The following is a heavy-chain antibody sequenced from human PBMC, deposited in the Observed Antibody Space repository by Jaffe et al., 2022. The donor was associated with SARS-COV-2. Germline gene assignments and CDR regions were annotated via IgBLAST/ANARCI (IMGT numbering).Heavy chain of an antibody. CDR2: IWYDGSNK. J-gene: IGHJ4*02. Sequence: QVQLVESGGGVVQPGRSLRLSCAASGFTFSSYGMHWVRQAPGKGLEWVAVIWYDGSNKYYADSVKGRFTISRDNSKNTLYLQMNSLRAEDTAVYYCARDAPARRNAIVVVPAATTKNLDYWGQGTLVTVSS. V-gene: IGHV3-33*01. D-gene: IGHD2-2*01. CDR1: GFTFSSYG. CDR3: ARDAPARRNAIVVVPAATTKNLDY.